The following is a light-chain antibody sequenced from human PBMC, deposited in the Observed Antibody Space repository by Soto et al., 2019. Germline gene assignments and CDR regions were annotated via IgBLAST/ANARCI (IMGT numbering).Light chain of an antibody. Sequence: EIVMTQSPATLSVSPGERATLSCRASESVSRNLAWYQQKPGQAPRLLIYGASSRATGIPDRFSGSGSGTDFTLTISRLEPEDFAVYYCQQYGSSPPGTFGGGTKVDIK. CDR2: GAS. CDR1: ESVSRN. J-gene: IGKJ4*01. CDR3: QQYGSSPPGT. V-gene: IGKV3-20*01.